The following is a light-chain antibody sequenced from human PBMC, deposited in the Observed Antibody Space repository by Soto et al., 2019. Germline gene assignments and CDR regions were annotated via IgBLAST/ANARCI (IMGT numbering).Light chain of an antibody. CDR2: KAS. CDR3: QQYKNYPYT. CDR1: QSINSW. Sequence: DIQMTQSPSTLSASVGDRVIITCRASQSINSWLAWYQQKPGKAPKLLIYKASTLESGVPSRFSGSASGTEFTLTISSLQPDDFATYYCQQYKNYPYTFGQGTELEIK. J-gene: IGKJ2*01. V-gene: IGKV1-5*03.